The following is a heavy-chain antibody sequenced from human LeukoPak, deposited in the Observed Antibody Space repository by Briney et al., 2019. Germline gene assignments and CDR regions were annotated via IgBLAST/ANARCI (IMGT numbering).Heavy chain of an antibody. CDR1: GFIFDDYG. CDR2: INWNGVST. J-gene: IGHJ4*02. CDR3: ATGYGSGSYYNELDY. V-gene: IGHV3-20*04. Sequence: PGGSLRLSCAASGFIFDDYGMSWVRQTPGKGLEWVSGINWNGVSTGYADSVKGRFTISRDNAKNSLYLQMNSLRAEDTALYYCATGYGSGSYYNELDYWGQGTLVSVSS. D-gene: IGHD3-10*01.